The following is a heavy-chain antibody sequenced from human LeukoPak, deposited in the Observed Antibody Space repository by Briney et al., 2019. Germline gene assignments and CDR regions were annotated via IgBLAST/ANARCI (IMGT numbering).Heavy chain of an antibody. Sequence: ASVKVSCKASGYTFTSYGISWVRQAPGQGLDWMGWISAYNGNTNYAQKLQGRVTMTTDTSTSTAYMELRSLRSDDTAVYYCARMLQQWLVRPSHWYFDLWGRGTLVTVSS. D-gene: IGHD6-19*01. CDR1: GYTFTSYG. J-gene: IGHJ2*01. V-gene: IGHV1-18*01. CDR2: ISAYNGNT. CDR3: ARMLQQWLVRPSHWYFDL.